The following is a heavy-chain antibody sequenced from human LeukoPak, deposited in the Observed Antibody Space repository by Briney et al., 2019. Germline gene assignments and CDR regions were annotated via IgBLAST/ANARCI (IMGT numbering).Heavy chain of an antibody. V-gene: IGHV4-59*01. D-gene: IGHD2-15*01. CDR1: GGSISSYY. CDR3: ARTTEGYCRGRSCYSYYYYMDV. Sequence: SETLSLTCTVSGGSISSYYWSWIRQPPGKGLEWIRYIYYSGSTNYNPFLKSRVTISVDTSKNQSSLKLSSVTAADTAVYYCARTTEGYCRGRSCYSYYYYMDVWGKGTTVTVSS. CDR2: IYYSGST. J-gene: IGHJ6*03.